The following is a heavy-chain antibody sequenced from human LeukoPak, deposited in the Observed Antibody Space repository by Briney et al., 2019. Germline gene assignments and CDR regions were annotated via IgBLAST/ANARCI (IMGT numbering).Heavy chain of an antibody. J-gene: IGHJ4*02. Sequence: GGSLRLSCAAGGFSFSSYSMNWVRQAPGKRLEWIAYISSYTITYYADFVKGRFTISRDNAKKSLDLQMDSLRAEDTAVYYCARSGHSNGWYYFDYWGLGALVTVSS. D-gene: IGHD6-19*01. V-gene: IGHV3-48*01. CDR2: ISSYTIT. CDR1: GFSFSSYS. CDR3: ARSGHSNGWYYFDY.